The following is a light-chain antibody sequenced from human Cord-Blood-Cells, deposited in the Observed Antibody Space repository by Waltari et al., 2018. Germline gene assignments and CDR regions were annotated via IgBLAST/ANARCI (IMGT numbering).Light chain of an antibody. CDR3: QQSYSTPYT. CDR2: AAS. J-gene: IGKJ2*01. CDR1: QSISSY. V-gene: IGKV1-39*01. Sequence: DIQMTQSPSSLSASAGDRVTITCWASQSISSYLNWYQQKPGKAPNLLIYAASSLPSGVPSRFSCSGSGTYFTLTISSPQPKDLATYYCQQSYSTPYTFGQGTKLEIK.